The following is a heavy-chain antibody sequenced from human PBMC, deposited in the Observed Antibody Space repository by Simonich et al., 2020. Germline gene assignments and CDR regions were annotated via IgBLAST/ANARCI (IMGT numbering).Heavy chain of an antibody. CDR1: GYSISSGYY. Sequence: QVQLQESGPGLVKPSETLSLTCAVSGYSISSGYYWGCIRQPPWKGLEWIGSIYHSGSTYYNPSLKSRVTISGDTSKNQFSLKLSSVTAADTAVYYCARVGYSNYYYYGMDVWGQGTTVTVSS. V-gene: IGHV4-38-2*01. J-gene: IGHJ6*02. CDR2: IYHSGST. CDR3: ARVGYSNYYYYGMDV. D-gene: IGHD6-13*01.